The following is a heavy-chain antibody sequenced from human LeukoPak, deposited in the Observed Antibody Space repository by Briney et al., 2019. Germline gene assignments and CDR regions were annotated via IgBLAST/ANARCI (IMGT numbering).Heavy chain of an antibody. J-gene: IGHJ4*02. CDR2: INPNSGGT. CDR3: ARVYCSSTSCYMGAFDY. D-gene: IGHD2-2*02. Sequence: ASVKVSCKASGYTFTGYYMHWVRQAPGQGLEWMGWINPNSGGTNYAQKLQGRVTMTRDTSISTAYMELSRLRSDDTAVYYCARVYCSSTSCYMGAFDYWGQGTLVTVSS. V-gene: IGHV1-2*02. CDR1: GYTFTGYY.